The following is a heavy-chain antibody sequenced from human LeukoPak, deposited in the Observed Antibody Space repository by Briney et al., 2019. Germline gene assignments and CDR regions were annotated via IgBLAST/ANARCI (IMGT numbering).Heavy chain of an antibody. CDR1: GFAFSSYA. D-gene: IGHD3-10*01. V-gene: IGHV3-23*01. Sequence: PGGSLRLSCAASGFAFSSYAMTWVRQAPGKGLEWVSAISGSGSSTFYADSVKGRFTISRDNSKNTLYLQMNSLRAEDTAIYYCAQTSGSGNYYYYYYGMDVCGQGTTVNDSS. J-gene: IGHJ6*02. CDR2: ISGSGSST. CDR3: AQTSGSGNYYYYYYGMDV.